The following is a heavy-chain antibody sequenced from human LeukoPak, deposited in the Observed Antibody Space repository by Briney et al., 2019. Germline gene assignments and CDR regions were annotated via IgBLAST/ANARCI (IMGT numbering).Heavy chain of an antibody. CDR1: GGSFSGYY. V-gene: IGHV4-34*01. J-gene: IGHJ5*02. CDR2: INHSGST. Sequence: KTSETLSLTCAVYGGSFSGYYWSWIRQPPGEGLEWIGEINHSGSTNYNPSLKSRVTISVDTSKNQFSLKLSSVTAADTAVYYCARGYRITMVRGVPPRFDPWGQGTLVTVSS. CDR3: ARGYRITMVRGVPPRFDP. D-gene: IGHD3-10*01.